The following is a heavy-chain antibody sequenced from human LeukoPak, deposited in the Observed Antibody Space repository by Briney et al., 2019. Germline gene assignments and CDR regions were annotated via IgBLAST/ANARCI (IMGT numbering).Heavy chain of an antibody. CDR2: INHSGST. Sequence: SETLSLTCAVYGGSFSGYYWSWIRQPPGKGLEWIGEINHSGSTNYNPSLKSRVTISVDTSKNQFSLKLGSVTAADTAVYYCASGYSYGNGYYYYYYMDVWGKGTTVTVSS. V-gene: IGHV4-34*01. J-gene: IGHJ6*03. CDR1: GGSFSGYY. CDR3: ASGYSYGNGYYYYYYMDV. D-gene: IGHD5-18*01.